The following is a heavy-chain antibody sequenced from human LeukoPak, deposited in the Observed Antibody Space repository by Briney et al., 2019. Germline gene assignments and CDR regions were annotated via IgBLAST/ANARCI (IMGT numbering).Heavy chain of an antibody. V-gene: IGHV4-59*01. Sequence: PSETLSLTCTVSGGSISGYYWGWIRQPPGKGLEWIGNIYYSGTVNYSPSLKSRVTISVATPNNQFSLNLLFVTAADSAVYYCARGWDTGYGYYGMDVWGQGTTVTVSS. CDR1: GGSISGYY. J-gene: IGHJ6*02. CDR2: IYYSGTV. D-gene: IGHD5-18*01. CDR3: ARGWDTGYGYYGMDV.